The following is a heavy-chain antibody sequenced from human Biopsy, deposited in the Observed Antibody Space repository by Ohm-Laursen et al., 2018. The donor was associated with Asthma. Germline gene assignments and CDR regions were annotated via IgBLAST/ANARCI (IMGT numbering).Heavy chain of an antibody. Sequence: SLRLSCAASSFSFSAYAMHWVRQSPGRGLEWVAVISNDGTNRYYGDSVKGRFTISRDNSRSTLYLQMNSLRPENTAVYYCVRDADAGEVYGDDVGFLDTWGRGTLVTVSS. CDR1: SFSFSAYA. CDR3: VRDADAGEVYGDDVGFLDT. D-gene: IGHD4-17*01. V-gene: IGHV3-30*04. J-gene: IGHJ5*02. CDR2: ISNDGTNR.